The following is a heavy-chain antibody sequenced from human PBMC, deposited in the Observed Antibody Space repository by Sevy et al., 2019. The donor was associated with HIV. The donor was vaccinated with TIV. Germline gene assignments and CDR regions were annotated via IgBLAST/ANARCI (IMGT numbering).Heavy chain of an antibody. CDR1: GFTFRTYA. CDR3: AKGYCSGGSCPRDYYYYGMDA. CDR2: ITTSGRYT. J-gene: IGHJ6*02. V-gene: IGHV3-23*01. Sequence: GGSLRLSCAASGFTFRTYAMNWVRQAPGKGLEWVSSITTSGRYTYSADSVEGRFTISRDNSQNTVYLQMNSLRVDDTAVYYCAKGYCSGGSCPRDYYYYGMDAWGLGTTVTVSS. D-gene: IGHD2-15*01.